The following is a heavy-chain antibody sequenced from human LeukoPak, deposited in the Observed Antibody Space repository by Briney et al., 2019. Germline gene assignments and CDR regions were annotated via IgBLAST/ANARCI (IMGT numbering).Heavy chain of an antibody. Sequence: ASVKVSCKASGYTFTSYGISWVRQAPGQGLEWMGWISAYTGNTNSAQKLQGRVTMTTDTSTSTAYMELRSLRSDDTAIYYCARGGRTDYDFWNVDYWGQGTLVTVSS. J-gene: IGHJ4*02. CDR1: GYTFTSYG. D-gene: IGHD3-3*01. CDR2: ISAYTGNT. CDR3: ARGGRTDYDFWNVDY. V-gene: IGHV1-18*01.